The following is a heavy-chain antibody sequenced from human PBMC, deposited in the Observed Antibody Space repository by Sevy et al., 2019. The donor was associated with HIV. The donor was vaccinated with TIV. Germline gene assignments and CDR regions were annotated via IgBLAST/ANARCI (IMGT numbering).Heavy chain of an antibody. Sequence: ASVKVSCKASGDTFSTYDINWVRQAPGQGLEWMGWLSPKSGSTGFAQKFQGRLTMTRDTSINTAYMELRSLRSEDTAVYYCASGGSGDVWNYGYYYYGMDVWAQGTTVTVSS. V-gene: IGHV1-8*02. CDR3: ASGGSGDVWNYGYYYYGMDV. CDR2: LSPKSGST. CDR1: GDTFSTYD. D-gene: IGHD3-3*01. J-gene: IGHJ6*02.